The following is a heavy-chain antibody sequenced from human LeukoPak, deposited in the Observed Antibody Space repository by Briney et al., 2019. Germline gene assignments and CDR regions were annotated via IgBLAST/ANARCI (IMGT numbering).Heavy chain of an antibody. CDR2: IDHRKST. J-gene: IGHJ4*03. CDR1: GESFSAYF. Sequence: SETLSLTCAVHGESFSAYFWSWLRQVPGKGLVWIGEIDHRKSTNYNPPLKRLATISVDTSKNHFSLSLTSVTAADTAVYYCATRSSTLTAARCFDDWGQGTVVTVSS. D-gene: IGHD6-6*01. CDR3: ATRSSTLTAARCFDD. V-gene: IGHV4-34*01.